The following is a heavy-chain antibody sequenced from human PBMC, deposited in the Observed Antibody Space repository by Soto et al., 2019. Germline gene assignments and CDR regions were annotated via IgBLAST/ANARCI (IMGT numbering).Heavy chain of an antibody. D-gene: IGHD7-27*01. V-gene: IGHV1-18*01. Sequence: ASVKVSCKASGYTFTSYGISWVRQAPGQGLEWMGWISAYNGNTNYAQKLQGRVTMTTDTSTSTAYMELRSLRSDDTAVYYCARDGTGDEYSPDAFDIWGQGTMVTVSS. CDR2: ISAYNGNT. CDR3: ARDGTGDEYSPDAFDI. J-gene: IGHJ3*02. CDR1: GYTFTSYG.